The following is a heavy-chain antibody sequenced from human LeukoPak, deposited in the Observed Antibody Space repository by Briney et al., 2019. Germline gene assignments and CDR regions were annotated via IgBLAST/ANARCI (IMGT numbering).Heavy chain of an antibody. D-gene: IGHD3-22*01. CDR1: GFTFSSYA. V-gene: IGHV3-23*01. CDR3: AKENFADSSGYYRFDY. CDR2: ISGSGDST. J-gene: IGHJ4*02. Sequence: GGSLRLSCAASGFTFSSYAMGWVRQAPGKGLEWVSDISGSGDSTYYADSVKGRFTISRDNSKNTLHLQMNNLRAEDTALYYCAKENFADSSGYYRFDYWGQGTLVTVSS.